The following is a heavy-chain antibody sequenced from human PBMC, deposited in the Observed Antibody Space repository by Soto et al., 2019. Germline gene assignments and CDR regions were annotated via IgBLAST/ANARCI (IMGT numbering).Heavy chain of an antibody. J-gene: IGHJ6*03. CDR2: IKQDGSEK. CDR3: ARVYSSSWYYYYYYMDV. CDR1: GFTFSGYW. Sequence: LSLTCAASGFTFSGYWMSWVRQAPGKGLEWVANIKQDGSEKYYVDSVKGRFTISRDNAKISLYLQMNSLRAEDTAVYYCARVYSSSWYYYYYYMDVWGKGSSVTVSS. V-gene: IGHV3-7*03. D-gene: IGHD6-13*01.